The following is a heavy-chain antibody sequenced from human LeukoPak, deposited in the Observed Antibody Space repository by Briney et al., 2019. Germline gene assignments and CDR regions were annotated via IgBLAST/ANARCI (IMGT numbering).Heavy chain of an antibody. J-gene: IGHJ5*02. D-gene: IGHD5-18*01. CDR2: ISSSGSTI. Sequence: GGSLRLSCATSGFTFSDYYMSWIRQAPGKGLEWVSYISSSGSTIYYADSVKGRFTISRDNAKNSLYLQMNSLRAEDTAVYYCLVDTAMVTGNWFDPWGQGTLVTVSS. V-gene: IGHV3-11*01. CDR3: LVDTAMVTGNWFDP. CDR1: GFTFSDYY.